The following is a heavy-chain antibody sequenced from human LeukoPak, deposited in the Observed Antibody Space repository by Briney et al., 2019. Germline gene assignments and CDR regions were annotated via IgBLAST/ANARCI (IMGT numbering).Heavy chain of an antibody. V-gene: IGHV3-30-3*01. CDR1: GFTFSSYA. D-gene: IGHD6-19*01. J-gene: IGHJ4*02. CDR3: ARQNSGWYYYFDY. CDR2: ISYDGSNK. Sequence: PGGSLRLSCAASGFTFSSYAMHWVRQAPGKGLEWVAVISYDGSNKYYADSVKGRSTISRDNSKNTLYLQMNSLRAEDTAVYYCARQNSGWYYYFDYWGQGTLVTVSS.